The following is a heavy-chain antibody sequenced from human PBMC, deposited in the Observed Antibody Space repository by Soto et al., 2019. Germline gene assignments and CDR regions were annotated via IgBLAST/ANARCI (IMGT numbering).Heavy chain of an antibody. CDR3: ARRYGGNFDY. CDR1: GGCISSGGDS. CDR2: IYHSGST. D-gene: IGHD3-16*01. V-gene: IGHV4-30-2*02. Sequence: PSETLSLTSAVSGGCISSGGDSGSWIRQPPGKGLEWIGYIYHSGSTYYNPALKSRVTISVDTSKNQFSLKLSSVTAADTAVYYGARRYGGNFDYWGQGTLVTVSS. J-gene: IGHJ4*02.